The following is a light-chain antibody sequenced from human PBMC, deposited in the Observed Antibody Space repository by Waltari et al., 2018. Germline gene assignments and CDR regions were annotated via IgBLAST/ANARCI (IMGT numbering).Light chain of an antibody. CDR1: QIVSSSY. Sequence: EIVLTQSPGTLSLSPGERATLPCRASQIVSSSYLAWYQQKPGQAPRLLIYGASSRATGIPDRFSGSGSGTDFTLTISRLEPEDFAVYYCQQYGSSPPYTFGQGTKLEIK. V-gene: IGKV3-20*01. CDR2: GAS. CDR3: QQYGSSPPYT. J-gene: IGKJ2*01.